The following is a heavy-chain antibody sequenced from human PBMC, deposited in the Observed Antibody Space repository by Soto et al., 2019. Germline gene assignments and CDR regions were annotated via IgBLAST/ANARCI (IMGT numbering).Heavy chain of an antibody. CDR1: GYTFTSYG. Sequence: ASVKVCCKASGYTFTSYGISWVRQAPGQGLEWMGWISAYNGNTNYAQKLQGRVTMTTDTSTSTAYMELRSLRSDDTAVYYCARVAYSSSSYYTGSDYWGQGTLVTVSS. CDR2: ISAYNGNT. J-gene: IGHJ4*02. D-gene: IGHD6-6*01. V-gene: IGHV1-18*01. CDR3: ARVAYSSSSYYTGSDY.